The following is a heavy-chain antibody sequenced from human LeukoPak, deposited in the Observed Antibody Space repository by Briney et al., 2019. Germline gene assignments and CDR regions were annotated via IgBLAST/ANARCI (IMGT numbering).Heavy chain of an antibody. CDR3: ARVFNIAAEDGYGMDV. V-gene: IGHV3-66*01. CDR2: IYSVGNT. D-gene: IGHD6-13*01. Sequence: GGPLRLSCASSTFTVSSNYMSWVRQAPGKGLEWVSIIYSVGNTYYADSVKGRFTISRDNSKNTLYLQMNSLRVEDTAVYYCARVFNIAAEDGYGMDVWGQGTTVTVSS. CDR1: TFTVSSNY. J-gene: IGHJ6*02.